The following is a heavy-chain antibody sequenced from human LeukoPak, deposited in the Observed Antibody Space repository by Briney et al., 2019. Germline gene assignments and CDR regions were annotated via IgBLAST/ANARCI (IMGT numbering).Heavy chain of an antibody. V-gene: IGHV4-4*07. D-gene: IGHD3-3*01. CDR3: AREKGITIFGVVINWFDP. CDR2: IYTSGST. CDR1: GGSISSYY. J-gene: IGHJ5*02. Sequence: PSETLSLTCTVSGGSISSYYWSWIGQPAGKGLEWIWRIYTSGSTNYNPSLKSRVTMSVDTSKNQFSLKLSSVTAADTAVYYCAREKGITIFGVVINWFDPWGQGTLVTVSS.